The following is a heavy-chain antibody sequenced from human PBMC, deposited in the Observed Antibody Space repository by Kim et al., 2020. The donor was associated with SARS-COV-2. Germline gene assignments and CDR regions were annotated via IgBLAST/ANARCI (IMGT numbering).Heavy chain of an antibody. CDR2: RGSP. V-gene: IGHV4-4*07. Sequence: RGSPNYNPSLKSRATMSVDTSKNQFSLRLTSVTAADTAMYYCARDSDGSGPWGQGTLVTVSS. J-gene: IGHJ5*02. D-gene: IGHD3-22*01. CDR3: ARDSDGSGP.